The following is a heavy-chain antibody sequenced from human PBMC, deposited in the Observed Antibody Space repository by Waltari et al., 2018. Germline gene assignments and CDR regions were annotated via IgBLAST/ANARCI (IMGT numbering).Heavy chain of an antibody. J-gene: IGHJ4*02. CDR1: GDTFTSHD. CDR2: IIPMFGTA. D-gene: IGHD3-22*01. Sequence: QVQLVQSGAEVKKPGSSVKVSCNASGDTFTSHDISWGRQAPGQGLEWMGGIIPMFGTANYAQRLQGRVTITADESTSTAYMELSSLRSEDTAVYYCARHYYDSSGYYYGRFDYWGQGTLVTVSS. CDR3: ARHYYDSSGYYYGRFDY. V-gene: IGHV1-69*01.